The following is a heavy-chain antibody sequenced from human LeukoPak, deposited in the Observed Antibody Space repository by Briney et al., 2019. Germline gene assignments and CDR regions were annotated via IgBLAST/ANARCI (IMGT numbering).Heavy chain of an antibody. CDR1: GGSFSGYY. CDR3: ARGRRAYGDYGVRS. CDR2: INHSGST. V-gene: IGHV4-34*01. D-gene: IGHD4-17*01. Sequence: SETLSLTCAVYGGSFSGYYWSWIRQPPGKGLEWIGEINHSGSTNYNPSLKSRVTISVDTSKNRFSLKLSSVTAADTAVYYCARGRRAYGDYGVRSWGQGTLVTVSS. J-gene: IGHJ4*02.